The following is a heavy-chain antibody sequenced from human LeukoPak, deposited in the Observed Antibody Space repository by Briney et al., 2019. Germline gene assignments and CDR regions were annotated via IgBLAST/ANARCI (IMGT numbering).Heavy chain of an antibody. J-gene: IGHJ4*02. CDR1: GFTFSSYA. Sequence: GGSLRLSCAASGFTFSSYAMSWVRQAPGKGLEWVSAISGSGGSTYYADSVKGRFTISRDNAKNSLYLHMNSLRVEDTAVYYCARDRLGSTEYWGQGTLVTVSS. CDR2: ISGSGGST. V-gene: IGHV3-23*01. D-gene: IGHD1-26*01. CDR3: ARDRLGSTEY.